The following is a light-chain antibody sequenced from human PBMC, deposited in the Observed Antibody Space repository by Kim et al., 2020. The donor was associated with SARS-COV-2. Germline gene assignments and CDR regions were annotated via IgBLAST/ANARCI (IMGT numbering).Light chain of an antibody. V-gene: IGKV1-5*03. CDR1: QSISSW. J-gene: IGKJ2*01. CDR3: QQYNSYPYT. CDR2: KAS. Sequence: DIQMTQSPSTLSASVGDRVTITCRASQSISSWLAWYQQKPGKAPKLLIYKASSLESGVPSRFSGSGSGTEFTLTISSLQPDDFATYYCQQYNSYPYTFGQGTQLGI.